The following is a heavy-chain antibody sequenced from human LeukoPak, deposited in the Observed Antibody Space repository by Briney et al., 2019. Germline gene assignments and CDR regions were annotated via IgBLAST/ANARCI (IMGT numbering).Heavy chain of an antibody. Sequence: GGSLRLSCAASGFTFSDYYTSWIRQAPGKGLEWVSYISSSGSTIYYADSVKGRFTISRDNAKNSLYLQMNSLRAEDTAVYYCARGGSIYGSGSYGPIRGYYMDVWGKGTTVTISS. CDR3: ARGGSIYGSGSYGPIRGYYMDV. CDR2: ISSSGSTI. CDR1: GFTFSDYY. J-gene: IGHJ6*03. D-gene: IGHD3-10*01. V-gene: IGHV3-11*01.